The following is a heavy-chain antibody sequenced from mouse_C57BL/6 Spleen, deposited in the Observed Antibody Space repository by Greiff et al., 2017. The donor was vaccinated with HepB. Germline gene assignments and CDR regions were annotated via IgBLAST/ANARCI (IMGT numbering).Heavy chain of an antibody. Sequence: QVTLKESGPGILQSSQTLSLTCSFSGFSLSTSGMGVSWIRQPSGKGLEWLAHIYWDDDKRYNPSLKSRLTISKDTSRNQVFLKITSVDTADTATYYCARSYSNYLYFDVWGTGTTVTVSS. J-gene: IGHJ1*03. D-gene: IGHD2-5*01. CDR2: IYWDDDK. V-gene: IGHV8-12*01. CDR3: ARSYSNYLYFDV. CDR1: GFSLSTSGMG.